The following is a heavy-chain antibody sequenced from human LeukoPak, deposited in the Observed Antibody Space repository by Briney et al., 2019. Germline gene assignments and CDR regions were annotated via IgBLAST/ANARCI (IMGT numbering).Heavy chain of an antibody. D-gene: IGHD6-13*01. CDR3: AGVPQPADYSSSYYS. CDR1: GGTFSSYA. Sequence: ASVKVSCKASGGTFSSYAISWVRQAPGQGHEWMGGIIPIFGTANYAQKFQGRVTITADESTSTAYVELSSLRSEDTVVYYCAGVPQPADYSSSYYSWGQGTLVTVSS. V-gene: IGHV1-69*01. CDR2: IIPIFGTA. J-gene: IGHJ5*02.